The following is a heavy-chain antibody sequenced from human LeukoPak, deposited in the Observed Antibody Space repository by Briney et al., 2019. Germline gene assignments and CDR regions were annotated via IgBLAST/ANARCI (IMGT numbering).Heavy chain of an antibody. CDR2: INPNSGGT. CDR1: GYTFTSYY. V-gene: IGHV1-2*06. CDR3: ARVPPGEQWLVRGNWFDP. D-gene: IGHD6-19*01. Sequence: ASVKVSCKASGYTFTSYYMHWVRQAPGQGLEWMGRINPNSGGTNYAQKSQGRVTMTRDTSISTAYMELSRLRSDDTAVYYCARVPPGEQWLVRGNWFDPWGQGTLVTVSS. J-gene: IGHJ5*02.